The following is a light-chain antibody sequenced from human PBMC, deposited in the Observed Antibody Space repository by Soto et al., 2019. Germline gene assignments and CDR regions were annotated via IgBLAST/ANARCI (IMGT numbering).Light chain of an antibody. V-gene: IGLV1-44*01. J-gene: IGLJ2*01. CDR2: SNN. CDR1: SSNIGSNT. CDR3: AAWDDSLRGVV. Sequence: QSVLTQPPSASGTPGQRVTISCSGSSSNIGSNTVNWDQQLPGTAPKLLIYSNNQRPSGVPDRFSGSKSGTSASLAISGLQSEDEVDYYCAAWDDSLRGVVFGGGTKLTVL.